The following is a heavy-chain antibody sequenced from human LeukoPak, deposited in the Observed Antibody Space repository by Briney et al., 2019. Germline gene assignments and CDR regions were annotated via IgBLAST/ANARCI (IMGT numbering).Heavy chain of an antibody. J-gene: IGHJ4*02. V-gene: IGHV4-59*01. D-gene: IGHD6-19*01. CDR3: AREVETVAGPFFDY. CDR1: XGXXXXXX. CDR2: XYDXGXT. Sequence: PSETLSLTCTVXXGXXXXXXXXXXXXXXXXXXXXXGXXYDXGXTXXXPSXKSRXTISVDTSKNQFSLKLSSVTAADTXVYYCAREVETVAGPFFDYWGQGTLVTVSS.